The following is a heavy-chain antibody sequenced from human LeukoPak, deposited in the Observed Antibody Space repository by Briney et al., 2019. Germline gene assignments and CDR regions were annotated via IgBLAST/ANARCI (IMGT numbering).Heavy chain of an antibody. D-gene: IGHD5-18*01. CDR3: ARGLYSYDGAFDI. Sequence: PGGSLRLSCAASGFTFSSYGMHWVRQAPGKGLEWVAVIWYDGSNKYYADSVKGRFTISRDNSKNTLYLQMNSLRAEDTAVYYCARGLYSYDGAFDIWGQGTMVTVSS. J-gene: IGHJ3*02. CDR2: IWYDGSNK. CDR1: GFTFSSYG. V-gene: IGHV3-33*08.